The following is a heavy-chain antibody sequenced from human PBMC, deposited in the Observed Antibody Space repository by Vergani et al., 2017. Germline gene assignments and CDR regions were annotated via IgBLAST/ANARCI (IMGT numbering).Heavy chain of an antibody. CDR3: TRSECSGTTCYGHYFDL. D-gene: IGHD2-15*01. CDR2: ISGSSSYG. V-gene: IGHV3-21*02. Sequence: EVQLVESGGGLVKPGGSLRLSCAASGFSFSSYSMNWVRQAPGKGLEWVASISGSSSYGFYRGSVEGRFTITRDNAKKSVYLQMNSLRAEDTGVYYCTRSECSGTTCYGHYFDLWGHGILVTVSS. J-gene: IGHJ4*01. CDR1: GFSFSSYS.